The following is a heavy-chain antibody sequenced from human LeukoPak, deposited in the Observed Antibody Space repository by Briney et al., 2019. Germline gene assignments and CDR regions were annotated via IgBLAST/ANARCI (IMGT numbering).Heavy chain of an antibody. CDR2: INPKSGDT. V-gene: IGHV1-2*02. CDR1: GYXFTDYH. Sequence: ASVEVSCKASGYXFTDYHIHWVRQAPGQGLEWMGWINPKSGDTNYAQKFQGRVTMTRDTASTTAYMEVSRLRSDDTAVYYCVPSLYCYDSSAYYGYFQHWGQGTLVTVSS. D-gene: IGHD3-22*01. J-gene: IGHJ1*01. CDR3: VPSLYCYDSSAYYGYFQH.